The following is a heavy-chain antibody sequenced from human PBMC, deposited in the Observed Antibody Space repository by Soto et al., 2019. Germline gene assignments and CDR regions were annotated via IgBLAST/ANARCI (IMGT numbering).Heavy chain of an antibody. V-gene: IGHV3-7*01. CDR3: ARDPLSYGDYAQTYWYFDL. J-gene: IGHJ2*01. CDR2: ISQNGTDT. CDR1: GITFSRCL. D-gene: IGHD4-17*01. Sequence: LRLSCGASGITFSRCLMSWVRQAPGKGLEWVASISQNGTDTDYVDSVKGRFAISRDNPKNSLHLQMNSLRADDTAVYYCARDPLSYGDYAQTYWYFDLWGRGTRVTVSS.